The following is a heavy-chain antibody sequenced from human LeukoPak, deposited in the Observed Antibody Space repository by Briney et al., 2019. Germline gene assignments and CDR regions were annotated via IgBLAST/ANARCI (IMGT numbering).Heavy chain of an antibody. D-gene: IGHD2-21*02. CDR2: TIPIFGAA. V-gene: IGHV1-69*13. J-gene: IGHJ4*02. CDR3: ARAAARYCGGDCSGFDY. CDR1: GGTFSSYA. Sequence: ASVKVSCKASGGTFSSYAISWVRQAPGQGLEWMGGTIPIFGAANYAQKFQGRVTITADESTSTAYMELSSLRSEDTAVYYCARAAARYCGGDCSGFDYWGQGTLVTVSS.